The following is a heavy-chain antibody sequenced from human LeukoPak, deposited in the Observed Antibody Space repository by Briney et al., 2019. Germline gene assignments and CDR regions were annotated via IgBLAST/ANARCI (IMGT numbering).Heavy chain of an antibody. CDR3: ARSLRGYYFDY. CDR1: GYSISSSNW. V-gene: IGHV4-28*01. CDR2: IYYSGST. D-gene: IGHD3-16*01. Sequence: SDTLSLTCAVSGYSISSSNWWGWVRQPPGEGLEWIAYIYYSGSTYYSPSLKSRVTMSVDTSKNQFSLKLSSVTAVDTAVYYCARSLRGYYFDYWGQGILVTVSS. J-gene: IGHJ4*02.